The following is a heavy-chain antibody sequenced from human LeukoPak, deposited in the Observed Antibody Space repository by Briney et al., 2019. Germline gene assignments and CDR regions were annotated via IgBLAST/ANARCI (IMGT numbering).Heavy chain of an antibody. CDR1: GFTFTSYA. D-gene: IGHD3/OR15-3a*01. CDR3: ARGDFSTGRPYYFDF. J-gene: IGHJ4*02. Sequence: ASVTVSCKASGFTFTSYAVIWVRQAPGQGLEWMGWIYADSGNTDYAQNFQGRVTMTTDTPTATAYMELRSLRSDDTAVYYCARGDFSTGRPYYFDFWGQGALVTVSS. CDR2: IYADSGNT. V-gene: IGHV1-18*01.